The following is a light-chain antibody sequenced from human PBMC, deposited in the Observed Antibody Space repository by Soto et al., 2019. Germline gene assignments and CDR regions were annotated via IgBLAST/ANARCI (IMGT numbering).Light chain of an antibody. CDR1: QSVLYSSSNRNY. J-gene: IGKJ1*01. CDR2: WAS. V-gene: IGKV4-1*01. Sequence: DIVMTQSPDSLAVSLGERATINCKSSQSVLYSSSNRNYLAWYQQKPGQPPKLLIYWASIRESGVPDRLSGSGSGTDFTLTISSLQAEDVAVYYCQQYYNYPPWTFGQGTKVEIK. CDR3: QQYYNYPPWT.